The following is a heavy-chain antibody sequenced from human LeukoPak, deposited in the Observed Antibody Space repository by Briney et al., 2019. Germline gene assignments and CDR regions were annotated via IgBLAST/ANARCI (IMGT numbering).Heavy chain of an antibody. CDR3: ARARWTSTGTTYYLDY. Sequence: ASVKVSCKASGYIFSDYAIQWVRQAPGQGLEWMGWINAGNGKTKYSRKFQDRVTITRDTSASTAYLELSGLRFEDTAVYFCARARWTSTGTTYYLDYWGQGTLVTVSS. D-gene: IGHD4-17*01. CDR2: INAGNGKT. V-gene: IGHV1-3*01. J-gene: IGHJ4*02. CDR1: GYIFSDYA.